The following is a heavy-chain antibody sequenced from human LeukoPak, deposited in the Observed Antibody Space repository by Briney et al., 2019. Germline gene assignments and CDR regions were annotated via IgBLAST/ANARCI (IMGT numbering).Heavy chain of an antibody. V-gene: IGHV4-4*02. D-gene: IGHD3-10*01. J-gene: IGHJ5*02. Sequence: PSGTLSLTCAVSGGSISSGNWWTWVRQPPGKGLEWIEEIYHRGNTNYNPSLKSRLTISVDNSKNQFSLKLTSVTAADTAVYYCARGPRGFGEFSSLASWGQGTLVTVSS. CDR3: ARGPRGFGEFSSLAS. CDR1: GGSISSGNW. CDR2: IYHRGNT.